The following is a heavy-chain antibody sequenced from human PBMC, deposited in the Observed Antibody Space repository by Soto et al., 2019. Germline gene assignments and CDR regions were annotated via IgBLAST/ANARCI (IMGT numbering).Heavy chain of an antibody. Sequence: SETLSLTCTVSGGSISNPSYYWGWVRQPPGKGLEWIGDIFYTGRTYYSPSLKSRVTISVDTSKEQFSLNLTSVTAADTAVYYCARDVSLGLFDPWGQGTLVTVSS. V-gene: IGHV4-39*02. CDR3: ARDVSLGLFDP. CDR1: GGSISNPSYY. J-gene: IGHJ5*02. CDR2: IFYTGRT. D-gene: IGHD2-15*01.